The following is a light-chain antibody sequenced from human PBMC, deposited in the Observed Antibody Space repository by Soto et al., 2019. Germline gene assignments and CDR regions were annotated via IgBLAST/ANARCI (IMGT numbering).Light chain of an antibody. J-gene: IGKJ5*01. Sequence: EIVFTQSPTTLSLTPGESAPRSCRASQSVSSYLAWYQQKPGQAPRLLIYDASNRATGIPARFSGSGSGTDFTLTISRLEPEDFALYYCQQYGSSPPTFGQGTRLEI. CDR2: DAS. V-gene: IGKV3-20*01. CDR3: QQYGSSPPT. CDR1: QSVSSY.